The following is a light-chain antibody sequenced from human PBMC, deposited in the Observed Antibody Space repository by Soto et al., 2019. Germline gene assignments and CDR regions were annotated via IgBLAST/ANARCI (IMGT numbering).Light chain of an antibody. Sequence: QLVLTQPPSVSGAPRQRVSISCSGATSNIGNNAVNWYQQLPGKAPKLLIYFDDLMPSGVSDRFSGSKSGTSASLAISGLQSEDEADYSWAACDDSLNVVLFGGGTKLTVL. CDR1: TSNIGNNA. V-gene: IGLV1-36*01. CDR3: AACDDSLNVVL. CDR2: FDD. J-gene: IGLJ2*01.